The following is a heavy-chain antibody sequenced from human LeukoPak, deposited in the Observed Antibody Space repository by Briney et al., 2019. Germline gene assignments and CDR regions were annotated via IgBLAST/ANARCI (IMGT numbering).Heavy chain of an antibody. Sequence: SQTLSLTCTVSGGSISSGDYYWSWIRQPPGKGLEWIGYIYYSGSTYYNPSLKSRVTISVDTSKNQFSLKLSSVTAADTAVYYCARGALYDFWSGYYIDYWGQGTLVTVAS. CDR2: IYYSGST. CDR3: ARGALYDFWSGYYIDY. CDR1: GGSISSGDYY. V-gene: IGHV4-30-4*08. D-gene: IGHD3-3*01. J-gene: IGHJ4*02.